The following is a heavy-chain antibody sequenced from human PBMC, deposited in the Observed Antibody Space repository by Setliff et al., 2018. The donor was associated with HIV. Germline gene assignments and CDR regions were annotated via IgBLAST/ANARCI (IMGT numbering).Heavy chain of an antibody. CDR3: VRVYRAGSWDY. CDR2: ITSNLNYR. J-gene: IGHJ4*02. D-gene: IGHD6-13*01. Sequence: PGGSLRLSCAASGFTFSSYGMHWVRQAPGKGLEWVSSITSNLNYRYADSVKGRFTISRDNAKNSLYLQMNSLRAEDTAVYYCVRVYRAGSWDYWGQGTLVTVSS. V-gene: IGHV3-21*01. CDR1: GFTFSSYG.